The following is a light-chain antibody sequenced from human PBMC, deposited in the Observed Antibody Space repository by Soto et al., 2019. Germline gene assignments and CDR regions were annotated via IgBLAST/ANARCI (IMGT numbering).Light chain of an antibody. CDR3: QQYNNWPQT. CDR2: GAS. V-gene: IGKV3-15*01. Sequence: EAVLTQSPATLSVSPGEEATLSCRASQNVATNLAWYQQRPGQAPRLLIYGASKRAIGLPARFSGSGSETEFTLTLTSLQSEDFAVYYCQQYNNWPQTFGQGTKVEIK. J-gene: IGKJ1*01. CDR1: QNVATN.